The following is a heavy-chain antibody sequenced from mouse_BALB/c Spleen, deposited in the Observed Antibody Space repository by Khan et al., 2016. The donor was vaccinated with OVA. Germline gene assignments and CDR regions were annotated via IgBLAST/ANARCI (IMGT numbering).Heavy chain of an antibody. CDR3: ARRTTDYAMDY. Sequence: VQLQQSGAELARPGASVKMSCQASGYTFTSNTMHWVKQRPGQGLEWIGYINPRTSYTNYNQKFKDKATLTADKSSSTAYMQLSSLTSEDAAVYYCARRTTDYAMDYWGQGTSGTVSS. D-gene: IGHD2-14*01. V-gene: IGHV1-4*01. CDR1: GYTFTSNT. CDR2: INPRTSYT. J-gene: IGHJ4*01.